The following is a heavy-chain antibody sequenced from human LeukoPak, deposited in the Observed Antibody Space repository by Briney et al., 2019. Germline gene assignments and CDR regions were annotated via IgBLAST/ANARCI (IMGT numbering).Heavy chain of an antibody. V-gene: IGHV1-18*01. Sequence: GASVKVSCKASGYTFTSYGISWVRQAPGQGLEWMGWISAYNGNTNYAQKLQGRVTMTTGTSTSTAYMELRSLRSDDTAVYYCARDGHTAMALSYYYYGMDVWGQGTTVTVSS. CDR3: ARDGHTAMALSYYYYGMDV. CDR1: GYTFTSYG. CDR2: ISAYNGNT. D-gene: IGHD5-18*01. J-gene: IGHJ6*02.